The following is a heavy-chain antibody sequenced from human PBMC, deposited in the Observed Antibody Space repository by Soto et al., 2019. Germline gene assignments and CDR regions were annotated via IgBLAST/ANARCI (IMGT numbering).Heavy chain of an antibody. J-gene: IGHJ6*02. Sequence: SETLSLTCTVSGGSISTYYGSWIRQPPGKGLEWIGNIYYSGSTNYNPSLKSRVTISVDTSKNQFSLKLSSVTAADTAVYYCARVPTVTTLYYYYGMDVWGQGTTVTVSS. D-gene: IGHD4-17*01. CDR1: GGSISTYY. CDR3: ARVPTVTTLYYYYGMDV. CDR2: IYYSGST. V-gene: IGHV4-59*01.